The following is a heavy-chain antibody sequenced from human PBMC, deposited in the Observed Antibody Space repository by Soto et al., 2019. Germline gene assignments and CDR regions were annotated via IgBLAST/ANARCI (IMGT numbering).Heavy chain of an antibody. CDR3: ARELYSSSWFTQFYYYYGMDV. J-gene: IGHJ6*02. V-gene: IGHV1-46*01. CDR1: GYTFTSYY. D-gene: IGHD6-13*01. Sequence: EASVKVSCKASGYTFTSYYMHWVRQAPGQGLEWMGIINPSGGSTSYAQKFQGRVTMTRDTSTSTVYMELSSLRSEDTAVYYCARELYSSSWFTQFYYYYGMDVWGQGTTVTVSS. CDR2: INPSGGST.